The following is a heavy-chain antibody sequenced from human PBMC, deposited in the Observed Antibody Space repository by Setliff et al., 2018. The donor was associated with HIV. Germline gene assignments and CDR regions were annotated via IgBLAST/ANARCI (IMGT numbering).Heavy chain of an antibody. Sequence: ASVKVSCKASGGTFRSYGFTWVRQAPGQGLEWMGWISTFDGNTDYAQNVQDRVTMTTDTSTSTVYMELRSLRSDDTAVYYCARVPGDYGDNPIDYWGQGTLVTVSS. CDR2: ISTFDGNT. V-gene: IGHV1-18*01. D-gene: IGHD4-17*01. CDR3: ARVPGDYGDNPIDY. CDR1: GGTFRSYG. J-gene: IGHJ4*02.